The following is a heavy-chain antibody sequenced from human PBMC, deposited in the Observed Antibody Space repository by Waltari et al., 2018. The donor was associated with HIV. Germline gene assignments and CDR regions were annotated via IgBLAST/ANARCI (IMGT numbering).Heavy chain of an antibody. CDR2: IYSRGNT. J-gene: IGHJ4*02. V-gene: IGHV3-53*01. Sequence: EVQLVESGGDLIQPGGSLRLYCAASGFTVRTNYMTWVRQAPGKGLKWVSTIYSRGNTYYAASVKGRFTISREGSKNAVYLQMDSLRAEDTAIYYCAKVTIGSGWYRFDNWGQGTLVTVSS. CDR1: GFTVRTNY. D-gene: IGHD6-19*01. CDR3: AKVTIGSGWYRFDN.